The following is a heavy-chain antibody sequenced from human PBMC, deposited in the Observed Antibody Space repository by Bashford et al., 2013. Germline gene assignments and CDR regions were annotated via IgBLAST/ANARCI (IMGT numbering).Heavy chain of an antibody. CDR3: ARGIIVVAPVDAFDI. V-gene: IGHV4-31*03. D-gene: IGHD3-22*01. CDR2: IYYSGST. Sequence: SETLSLTCTVSGGSISSGGYYWSWIRQHPGKGLEWIGYIYYSGSTYYNPSLKSRVTISVDTSKNQFSLKLSSVTAADTAVYYCARGIIVVAPVDAFDIWGQGTMVTVSS. J-gene: IGHJ3*02. CDR1: GGSISSGGYY.